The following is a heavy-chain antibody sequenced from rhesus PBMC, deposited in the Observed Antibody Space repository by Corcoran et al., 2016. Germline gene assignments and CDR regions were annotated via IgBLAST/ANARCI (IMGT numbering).Heavy chain of an antibody. V-gene: IGHV4S17*01. J-gene: IGHJ6*01. CDR1: GGSITSGYYY. Sequence: QVQLQESGPGLVKPSETLSLTCAVSGGSITSGYYYWSWIRQPPGKGLEWIGYNYGNSASTNYNPSLKNRVTISKDTSKNQFSLNLSSVTAADTAVYYCARSAAAGTGRYYYGLDSWGQGVVVTVSS. CDR2: NYGNSAST. CDR3: ARSAAAGTGRYYYGLDS. D-gene: IGHD6-25*01.